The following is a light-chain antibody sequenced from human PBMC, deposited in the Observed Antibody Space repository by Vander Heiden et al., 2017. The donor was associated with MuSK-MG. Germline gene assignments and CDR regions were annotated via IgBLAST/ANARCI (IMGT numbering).Light chain of an antibody. J-gene: IGLJ2*01. V-gene: IGLV3-1*01. CDR1: KLGDKY. CDR3: QAWDSSNVV. CDR2: QDI. Sequence: SYELTQPHSVSVSPGQAASITCSGDKLGDKYACWYQQKPGQSPVLVIYQDIKRPSGIPERFSGSNSGNTATLTISGTQAMDEADYYCQAWDSSNVVFGGGTKLTVL.